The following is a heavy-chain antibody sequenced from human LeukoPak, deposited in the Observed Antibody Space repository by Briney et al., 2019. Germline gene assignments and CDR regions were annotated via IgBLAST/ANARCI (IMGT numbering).Heavy chain of an antibody. V-gene: IGHV3-74*01. D-gene: IGHD3-10*01. CDR1: GFTFSNYW. CDR3: ASGFLSGRGVVGY. CDR2: INLDGSSA. J-gene: IGHJ4*02. Sequence: TGGSLRLSCAASGFTFSNYWMHWVRQAPGKGLVWVSRINLDGSSATYADSVKGRFTISRDNAKDTLYLQMNSLSAEDTAVYYCASGFLSGRGVVGYWGQGTLVTVSS.